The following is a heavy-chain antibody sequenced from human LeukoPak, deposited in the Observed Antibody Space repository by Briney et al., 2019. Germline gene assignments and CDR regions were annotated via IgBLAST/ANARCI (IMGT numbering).Heavy chain of an antibody. V-gene: IGHV3-48*04. CDR2: ISSSSSTI. CDR1: GFTFSSYS. D-gene: IGHD3-22*01. J-gene: IGHJ4*02. CDR3: ARDPPSYYYDSSGYFVDY. Sequence: QSGGSLRLSCAASGFTFSSYSMNWVRQAPGKGLEWVSYISSSSSTIYYADSVKGRFTISRDNAKNSLYLQMNSLRAEDTAVYYCARDPPSYYYDSSGYFVDYWGQGTLVTVSS.